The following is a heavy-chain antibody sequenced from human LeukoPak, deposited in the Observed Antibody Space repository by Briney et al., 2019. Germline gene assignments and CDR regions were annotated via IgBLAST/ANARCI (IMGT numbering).Heavy chain of an antibody. CDR2: INYSGSA. CDR1: GDFISTGTYY. V-gene: IGHV4-31*03. J-gene: IGHJ4*02. D-gene: IGHD3-10*01. CDR3: AKGRRDALVWFGDPFDY. Sequence: KPSETLSLTCTVSGDFISTGTYYWAWIRQHPGKGLEWIGYINYSGSAFYNPSLNSRVTISVDTSKNQFSLKLSSVTAADTAVYYCAKGRRDALVWFGDPFDYWGQGTLVTVSS.